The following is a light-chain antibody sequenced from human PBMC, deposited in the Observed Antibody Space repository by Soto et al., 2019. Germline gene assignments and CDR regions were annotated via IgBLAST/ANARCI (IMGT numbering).Light chain of an antibody. CDR1: KNIRSQ. Sequence: QSGSKMTASVGNRVAIACRASKNIRSQLAWFQQKPGKATKLLIYDASSLESGVPQRFSGSGSGTEFTLTISSLQTDDFSTYYCQQYHSYWTFGQGTNVDIK. J-gene: IGKJ1*01. CDR2: DAS. V-gene: IGKV1-5*01. CDR3: QQYHSYWT.